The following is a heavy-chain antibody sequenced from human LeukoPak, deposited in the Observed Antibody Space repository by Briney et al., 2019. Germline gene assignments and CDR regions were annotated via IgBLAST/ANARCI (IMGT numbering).Heavy chain of an antibody. J-gene: IGHJ4*02. Sequence: GGSLRLSCAASGFTFSGSAMHWVRQASGKGLEWVGRIRSKANSYATAYAASVKGRFTISRDDSKNTAYLQMNGLKTEDTAVYYCLTMPPRYWGQGTLVTVSS. V-gene: IGHV3-73*01. CDR3: LTMPPRY. CDR2: IRSKANSYAT. D-gene: IGHD2/OR15-2a*01. CDR1: GFTFSGSA.